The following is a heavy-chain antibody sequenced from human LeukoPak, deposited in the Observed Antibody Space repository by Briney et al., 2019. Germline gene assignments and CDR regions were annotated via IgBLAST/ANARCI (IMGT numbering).Heavy chain of an antibody. D-gene: IGHD3/OR15-3a*01. CDR3: ARVATWTYFDS. J-gene: IGHJ4*02. Sequence: GGSLRLSCAASGFTFSSSAMSWVRQAPGKGLGWVSALDGSDETTYYADSVKGRFTISRDNSKNTLYLQLTSLRVDDTAVYYCARVATWTYFDSWGQGTLVTVSS. V-gene: IGHV3-23*01. CDR1: GFTFSSSA. CDR2: LDGSDETT.